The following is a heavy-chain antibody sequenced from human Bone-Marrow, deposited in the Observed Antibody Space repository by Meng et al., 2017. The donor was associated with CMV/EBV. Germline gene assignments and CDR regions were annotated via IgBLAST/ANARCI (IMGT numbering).Heavy chain of an antibody. CDR1: GDSASRNSAT. CDR3: ARGEQLIFDY. J-gene: IGHJ4*02. D-gene: IGHD6-6*01. CDR2: TYYRSKWYN. Sequence: QLRRQRSGPGLVKTSQTPPLSSSNPGDSASRNSATWNLSRQSPSRGLGWLGRTYYRSKWYNDQAVSVKSRITINPDTSKNQFSLQLNSVAPEDTAVYYCARGEQLIFDYWGQGTLVTVSS. V-gene: IGHV6-1*01.